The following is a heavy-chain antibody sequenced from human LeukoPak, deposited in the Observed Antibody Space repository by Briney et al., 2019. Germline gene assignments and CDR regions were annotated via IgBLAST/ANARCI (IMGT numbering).Heavy chain of an antibody. Sequence: PSETLSLTCTVSGGSIGSDYWTWIRQPPGKGLEYVGYIYYTGGTNYNPSLKSRVTISVDTSKNQFSLKLSSVTAADTAVYFCAKYGNSGWVIDNWGQGTLVTVSS. CDR2: IYYTGGT. D-gene: IGHD6-19*01. CDR1: GGSIGSDY. J-gene: IGHJ4*02. CDR3: AKYGNSGWVIDN. V-gene: IGHV4-59*08.